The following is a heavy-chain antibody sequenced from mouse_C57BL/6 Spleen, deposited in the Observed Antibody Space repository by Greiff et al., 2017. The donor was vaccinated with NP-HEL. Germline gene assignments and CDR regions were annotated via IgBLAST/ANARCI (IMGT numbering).Heavy chain of an antibody. CDR2: ISDGGSYT. J-gene: IGHJ1*03. Sequence: EVHLVESGGGLVKPGGSLKLSCAASGFTFSSYAMSWVRQTPEKRLEWVATISDGGSYTYYPDNVKGRFTIARDNAKNNLYLQMSHLKSEDTAMYYCARYGSFHWYFDVWGTGTTVTVSS. D-gene: IGHD1-1*01. CDR3: ARYGSFHWYFDV. V-gene: IGHV5-4*01. CDR1: GFTFSSYA.